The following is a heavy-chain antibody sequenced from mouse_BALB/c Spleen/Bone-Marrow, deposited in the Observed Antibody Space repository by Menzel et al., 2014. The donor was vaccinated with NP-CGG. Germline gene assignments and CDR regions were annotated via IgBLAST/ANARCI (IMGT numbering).Heavy chain of an antibody. D-gene: IGHD1-1*01. CDR1: GYSITSGYC. Sequence: EVKLQESGPGLVKPSQSLPLTCSVTGYSITSGYCWNWIRQFPGNKLEWMGYISYDGSNNYSPSLKNRISITRDTSKNQFFLKLNSVTTEDTATYYCARGFITTVVPFAYWGQGTLVTVSA. CDR3: ARGFITTVVPFAY. J-gene: IGHJ3*01. CDR2: ISYDGSN. V-gene: IGHV3-6*02.